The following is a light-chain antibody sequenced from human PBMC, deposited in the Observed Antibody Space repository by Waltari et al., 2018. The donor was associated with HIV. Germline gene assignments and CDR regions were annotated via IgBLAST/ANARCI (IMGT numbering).Light chain of an antibody. CDR3: SSFTTHNTLT. Sequence: QSALTQPASVSAFPGQSITISCTGTNYDIGSYSFVSLYQQSPGKAPKLLLYEVSTRPPGFSDRFSGAKSGNAASLTLSGLQTSDEVDYYGSSFTTHNTLTFGGGTTLTVL. CDR1: NYDIGSYSF. V-gene: IGLV2-14*01. J-gene: IGLJ2*01. CDR2: EVS.